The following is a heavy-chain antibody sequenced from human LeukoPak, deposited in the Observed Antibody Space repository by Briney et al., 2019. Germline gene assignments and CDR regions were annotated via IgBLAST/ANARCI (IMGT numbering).Heavy chain of an antibody. CDR2: IYYSGST. V-gene: IGHV4-39*01. J-gene: IGHJ4*02. Sequence: PSETLSLTCTVSGGSISSSNYYWRWIRQPPGKGLEWIGSIYYSGSTYYNASLKSRVTISVDTSKKQFSLTLTSVTAADTAVYYCASRGYTYGPLDWGQGTLVSVSS. CDR1: GGSISSSNYY. D-gene: IGHD5-18*01. CDR3: ASRGYTYGPLD.